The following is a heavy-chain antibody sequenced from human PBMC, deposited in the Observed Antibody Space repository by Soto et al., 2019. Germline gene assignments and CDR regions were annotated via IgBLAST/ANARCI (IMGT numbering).Heavy chain of an antibody. CDR2: IYHSGST. CDR1: GGSISSSSW. D-gene: IGHD6-13*01. J-gene: IGHJ6*02. V-gene: IGHV4-4*02. CDR3: ARDAAVAAAGYYYYGMDV. Sequence: SDTLSLTCAVSGGSISSSSWWSWVRQPPGKGLEWIGEIYHSGSTNYNPSLKSRVTISVDKSKNQFSLKLSSVTAADTAVYYCARDAAVAAAGYYYYGMDVWGQGTTVTVSS.